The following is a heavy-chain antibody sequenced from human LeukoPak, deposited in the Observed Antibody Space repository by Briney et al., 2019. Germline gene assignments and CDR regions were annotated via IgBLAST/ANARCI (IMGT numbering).Heavy chain of an antibody. V-gene: IGHV4-31*03. CDR3: ARLAPYYDILTGYYSSFDY. CDR1: GGSISSGGYY. J-gene: IGHJ4*02. CDR2: IYYSGST. D-gene: IGHD3-9*01. Sequence: SETLSLTCTVSGGSISSGGYYWSWIRQHPGKGLEWIGYIYYSGSTYYNPSLKSRVTISVDTSKNQFSLKLSSVTAADTAVYYCARLAPYYDILTGYYSSFDYWGQGTLVTVSS.